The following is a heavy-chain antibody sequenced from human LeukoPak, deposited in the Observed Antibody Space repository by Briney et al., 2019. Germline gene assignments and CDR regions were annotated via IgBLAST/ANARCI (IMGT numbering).Heavy chain of an antibody. J-gene: IGHJ5*02. Sequence: ASAKVSCKASGYTFISYDINRVRQATGQGLEWMGWMNPNSGNTGYAQKFQGRVTITRNTSISTAYMELSSLRSEDTAVYYCARDYGGNSGWFDPWGQGTLVTVSS. CDR1: GYTFISYD. CDR3: ARDYGGNSGWFDP. V-gene: IGHV1-8*03. CDR2: MNPNSGNT. D-gene: IGHD4-23*01.